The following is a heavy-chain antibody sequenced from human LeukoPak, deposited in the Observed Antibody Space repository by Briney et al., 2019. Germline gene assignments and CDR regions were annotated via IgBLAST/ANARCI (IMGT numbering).Heavy chain of an antibody. CDR1: EFTFSHFA. J-gene: IGHJ4*02. CDR3: TRDAYNFNDFDY. V-gene: IGHV3-30*01. CDR2: VSSHGNDG. Sequence: GRSLRLSCAVSEFTFSHFAMHWVRQAPGKGLEWVAVVSSHGNDGYYADSVKGQFTISRDNSKNTLYLQIDSLRAEDTAIYYCTRDAYNFNDFDYWGQGTLVTVSS. D-gene: IGHD5-24*01.